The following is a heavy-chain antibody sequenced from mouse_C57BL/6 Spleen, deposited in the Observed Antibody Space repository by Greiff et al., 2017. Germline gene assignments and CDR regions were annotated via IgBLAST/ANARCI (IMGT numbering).Heavy chain of an antibody. CDR3: AREDYSNPWFAY. D-gene: IGHD2-5*01. Sequence: VQLQQPGTELVKPGASVKLSCKASGYTFTSYWMHWVKQRPGQGLEWIGNINPSNGGTNYNEKFKSKATLTVDKSSSTAYMQLSSLTSADSAVYYCAREDYSNPWFAYWGQGTLVTVSA. CDR1: GYTFTSYW. CDR2: INPSNGGT. V-gene: IGHV1-53*01. J-gene: IGHJ3*01.